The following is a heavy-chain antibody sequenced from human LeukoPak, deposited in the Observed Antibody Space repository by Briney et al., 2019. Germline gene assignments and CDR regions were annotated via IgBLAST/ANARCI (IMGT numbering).Heavy chain of an antibody. CDR1: GFTFTNFA. CDR2: ISYDGSNK. D-gene: IGHD6-13*01. CDR3: ARDGGYSSSWYAPAFDI. J-gene: IGHJ3*02. V-gene: IGHV3-30-3*01. Sequence: PGRSLRLSCAASGFTFTNFAMHWVRQAPGKGLEWVAVISYDGSNKYYADSVKGRFTISRDNSKNTLYLQMNSLRAEDTAVYYCARDGGYSSSWYAPAFDIWGQGTMVTVSS.